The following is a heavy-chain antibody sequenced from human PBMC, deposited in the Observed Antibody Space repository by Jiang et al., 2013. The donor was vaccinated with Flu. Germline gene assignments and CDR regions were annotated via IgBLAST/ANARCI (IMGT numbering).Heavy chain of an antibody. J-gene: IGHJ4*02. V-gene: IGHV5-51*01. Sequence: GAEVKKPGESLKISCKGSGYSFTSYWIGWVRQMPGRGLEWMGIIYPGDSDSRYSPSFQGQVTFSADKSISTAYLQWSSLEASDTAIYYCARRDNRSPHFDYWGQGTVVSVSS. D-gene: IGHD3-22*01. CDR3: ARRDNRSPHFDY. CDR1: GYSFTSYW. CDR2: IYPGDSDS.